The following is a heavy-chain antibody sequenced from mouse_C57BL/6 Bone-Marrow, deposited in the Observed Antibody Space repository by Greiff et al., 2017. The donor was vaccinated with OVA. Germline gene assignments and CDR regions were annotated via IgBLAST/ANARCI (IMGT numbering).Heavy chain of an antibody. D-gene: IGHD1-1*01. J-gene: IGHJ1*03. V-gene: IGHV14-4*01. Sequence: VQLQQSGAELVRPGASVKLSCTASGFNIKDDYMHWVKQRPEQGLEWIGWIDPENGDTEYASKFQGKATITADTSSNTAYLQLSSLTSEDTAVYYGSLYYGSSPFYWYFDVWGTGTTVTVSS. CDR3: SLYYGSSPFYWYFDV. CDR1: GFNIKDDY. CDR2: IDPENGDT.